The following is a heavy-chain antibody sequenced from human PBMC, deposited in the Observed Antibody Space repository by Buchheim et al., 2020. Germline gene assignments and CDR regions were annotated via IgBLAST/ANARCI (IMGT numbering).Heavy chain of an antibody. CDR1: GFTFSSYS. Sequence: EVQLVESGGGLVKPGGSLRLSCAASGFTFSSYSMNWVRQAPGKGLEWVSSISSSSYIYYADSEKGRITISRDNAKKTLYLQMNSLRAEDTAVYYCARLIIAAAGIRYFDYWGQGTL. CDR3: ARLIIAAAGIRYFDY. V-gene: IGHV3-21*01. CDR2: ISSSSYI. D-gene: IGHD6-13*01. J-gene: IGHJ4*02.